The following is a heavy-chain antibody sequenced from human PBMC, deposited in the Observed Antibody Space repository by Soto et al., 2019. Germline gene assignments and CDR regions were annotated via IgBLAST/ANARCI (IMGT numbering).Heavy chain of an antibody. Sequence: QVQLLQSGAEVKKPGTSVRVSCRASGYTFKDYDINWVRRAPGQGLEWMGWMNPNSGNTAYARKFHDRITMTRSVSARTAFMELSSLTPEDTAVYYCARRMTWILWCFDLWGSGTQVTVSS. CDR3: ARRMTWILWCFDL. CDR1: GYTFKDYD. CDR2: MNPNSGNT. J-gene: IGHJ2*01. V-gene: IGHV1-8*01. D-gene: IGHD5-12*01.